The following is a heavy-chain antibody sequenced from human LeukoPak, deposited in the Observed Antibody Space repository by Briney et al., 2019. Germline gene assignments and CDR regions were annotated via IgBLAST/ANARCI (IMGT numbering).Heavy chain of an antibody. J-gene: IGHJ5*02. CDR1: GGPFSGYY. D-gene: IGHD3-3*01. CDR2: INHSGST. V-gene: IGHV4-34*01. CDR3: ARVFIREYYDFWSGYYSWFDP. Sequence: SETLSLTCAVYGGPFSGYYWSWIRQPPGKGLEWIGEINHSGSTNYNPSLKSRVTISVDTSKNQFSLKLSSVTAADTAVYYCARVFIREYYDFWSGYYSWFDPWGQGTLVTVSS.